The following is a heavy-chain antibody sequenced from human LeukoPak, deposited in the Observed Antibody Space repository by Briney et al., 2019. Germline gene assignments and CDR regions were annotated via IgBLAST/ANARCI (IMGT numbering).Heavy chain of an antibody. CDR3: AKDLGYSSGWDTSDFDY. CDR1: GFTFSSYA. J-gene: IGHJ4*02. Sequence: GGSLRLSCAASGFTFSSYAMSWVRQAPGKGLEWVSAISGSGGSTYYADSVKGRFTISRDNSKNTLYLQMNSLRAEDTAVYYCAKDLGYSSGWDTSDFDYWGQGTLVTVSS. CDR2: ISGSGGST. D-gene: IGHD6-19*01. V-gene: IGHV3-23*01.